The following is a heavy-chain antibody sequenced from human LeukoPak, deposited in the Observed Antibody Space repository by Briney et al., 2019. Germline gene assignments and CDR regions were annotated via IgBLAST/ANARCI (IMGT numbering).Heavy chain of an antibody. D-gene: IGHD3-9*01. Sequence: SETLSLTCTVSGGSISSYYWSWIRQPPGKGLEWIGYIYYSGSTNYNPSLKSRVTISVDTSKNQFSLKLSSVTAADTAVYYCARRLLRYFDYNWFDPWGQGTLVTVSS. V-gene: IGHV4-59*12. CDR2: IYYSGST. J-gene: IGHJ5*02. CDR1: GGSISSYY. CDR3: ARRLLRYFDYNWFDP.